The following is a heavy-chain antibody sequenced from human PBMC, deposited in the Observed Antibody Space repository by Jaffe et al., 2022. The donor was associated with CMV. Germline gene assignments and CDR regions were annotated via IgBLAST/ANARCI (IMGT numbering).Heavy chain of an antibody. CDR2: ISSSGSTI. V-gene: IGHV3-48*03. D-gene: IGHD2-15*01. CDR3: ARGLGYCSGGSCYPNWFDP. Sequence: EVQLVESGGGLVQPGGSLRLSCAASGFTFSSYEMNWVRQAPGKGLEWVSYISSSGSTIYYADSVKGRFTISRDNAKNSLYLQMNSLRAEDTAVYYCARGLGYCSGGSCYPNWFDPWGQGTLVTVSS. J-gene: IGHJ5*02. CDR1: GFTFSSYE.